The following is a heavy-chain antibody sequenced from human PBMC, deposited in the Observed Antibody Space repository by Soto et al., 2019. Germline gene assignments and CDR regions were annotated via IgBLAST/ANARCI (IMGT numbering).Heavy chain of an antibody. CDR3: ARVATSVVLGKIYYFDY. Sequence: GESLKISCAASGFTFSSYAMSWVRQAPGKGLEWVSAISGSGGSTYYADSVKGRFTISRDNSKNTLYLQMNSLRAEDTAVYYCARVATSVVLGKIYYFDYWGQGTLVTVSS. CDR1: GFTFSSYA. V-gene: IGHV3-23*01. CDR2: ISGSGGST. D-gene: IGHD2-21*01. J-gene: IGHJ4*02.